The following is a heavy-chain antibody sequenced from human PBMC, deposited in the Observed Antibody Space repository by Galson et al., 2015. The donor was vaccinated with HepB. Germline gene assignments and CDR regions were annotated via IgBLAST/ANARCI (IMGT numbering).Heavy chain of an antibody. CDR2: FDPEDGET. J-gene: IGHJ6*02. CDR3: ATPTYSSGWGPKYYYYYYGMDV. CDR1: GYTLTELS. Sequence: SVKVSCKVSGYTLTELSMHWVRQAPGKGLEWMGGFDPEDGETIYAQKFQGRVTMTEDTSTDTAYMELSSLRSEDTAVYYCATPTYSSGWGPKYYYYYYGMDVWGQGTTVTVSS. D-gene: IGHD6-19*01. V-gene: IGHV1-24*01.